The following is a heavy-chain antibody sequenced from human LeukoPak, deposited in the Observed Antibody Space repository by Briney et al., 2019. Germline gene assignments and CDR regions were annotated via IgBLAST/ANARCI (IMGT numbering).Heavy chain of an antibody. CDR1: GGSFSTYY. D-gene: IGHD6-19*01. V-gene: IGHV4-34*01. Sequence: PSETLSLTCAVSGGSFSTYYWSWIRQPPGKGLEWIGEINHSGSTNYNPSLKSRVTISVDTSKNQFSLKLISVTAADTAVYYCARVPYYSSPLPNLLDYSGQGTLVTVSS. CDR2: INHSGST. CDR3: ARVPYYSSPLPNLLDY. J-gene: IGHJ4*02.